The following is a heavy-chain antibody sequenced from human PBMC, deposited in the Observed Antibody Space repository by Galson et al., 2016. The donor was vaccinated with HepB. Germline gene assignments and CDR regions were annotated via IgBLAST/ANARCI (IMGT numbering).Heavy chain of an antibody. J-gene: IGHJ4*02. Sequence: SLRLSCAVSGFTFSSYDMSWVRQAPGKGLEGVSIISGSGGTTYYADSVKGRFTISRDNSKNTLYLQMNSLREEDTAVYHCAKDQKKAYYDFLTGLYPSFDYWGQGALVTVSS. V-gene: IGHV3-23*01. D-gene: IGHD3-9*01. CDR1: GFTFSSYD. CDR3: AKDQKKAYYDFLTGLYPSFDY. CDR2: ISGSGGTT.